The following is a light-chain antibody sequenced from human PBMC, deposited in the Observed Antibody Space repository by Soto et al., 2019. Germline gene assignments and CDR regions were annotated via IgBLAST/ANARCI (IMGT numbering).Light chain of an antibody. CDR1: QSVSSN. Sequence: EIVMTQSAATLSVSPGERATLSCRASQSVSSNLAWYLQKPGQAPRLLIYGASTRATGIPARFSGSGSGTEFTLTISSLQSEDFAVYYCQQYNNWPKTFGQGTKV. V-gene: IGKV3-15*01. CDR2: GAS. J-gene: IGKJ1*01. CDR3: QQYNNWPKT.